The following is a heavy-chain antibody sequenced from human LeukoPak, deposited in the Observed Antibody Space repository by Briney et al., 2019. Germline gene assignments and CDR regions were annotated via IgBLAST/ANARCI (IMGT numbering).Heavy chain of an antibody. J-gene: IGHJ6*02. CDR3: AKFQDLAVAQYYYYGMDV. V-gene: IGHV3-23*01. CDR1: GFTFSSYA. CDR2: ISGSGGST. Sequence: GGSLRLSCAASGFTFSSYAMSWVRQAPGKGLEWVSAISGSGGSTYYADSVKGRFTISRDNSKNTLYLQMNSLRAEDTAVYYCAKFQDLAVAQYYYYGMDVWGQGTTVTVSS. D-gene: IGHD6-19*01.